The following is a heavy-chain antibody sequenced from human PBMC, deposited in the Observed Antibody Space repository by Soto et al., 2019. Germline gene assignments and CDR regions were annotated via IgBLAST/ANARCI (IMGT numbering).Heavy chain of an antibody. Sequence: SVKVSCKASGGTFSSYAISWVRQAPGQGLEWMGGIIPIFGTANYAQKFQGRVTITADESTSTAYMELSSLRSEDTAVYYCARELAVAGTTGAFDIWGQGTMVTVSS. CDR3: ARELAVAGTTGAFDI. V-gene: IGHV1-69*13. CDR1: GGTFSSYA. J-gene: IGHJ3*02. CDR2: IIPIFGTA. D-gene: IGHD6-19*01.